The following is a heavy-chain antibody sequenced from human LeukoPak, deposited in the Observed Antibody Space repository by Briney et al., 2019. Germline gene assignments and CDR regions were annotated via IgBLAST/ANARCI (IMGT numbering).Heavy chain of an antibody. J-gene: IGHJ6*03. CDR2: INWNGGST. CDR1: GFTFDDYG. D-gene: IGHD3-3*01. CDR3: ARSARAFGVVIIYYYMDV. V-gene: IGHV3-20*04. Sequence: GGSLRLSCAASGFTFDDYGMSWVRQAPGKGLEWVSGINWNGGSTGYADSLKGRFTISRDNAKNSLYMQMNSVRAEDTALYYCARSARAFGVVIIYYYMDVWGKGTTVTVSS.